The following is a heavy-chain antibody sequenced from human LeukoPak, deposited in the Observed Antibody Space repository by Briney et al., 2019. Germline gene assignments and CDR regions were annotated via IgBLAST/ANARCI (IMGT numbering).Heavy chain of an antibody. CDR2: ISSSGSTI. CDR3: AKGYYDSSGYYHPFEY. D-gene: IGHD3-22*01. J-gene: IGHJ4*02. CDR1: GFTFSSYE. V-gene: IGHV3-48*03. Sequence: GGSLRLSCAASGFTFSSYEMNWVRQAPGKGLEWVSYISSSGSTIYYADSVKGRFTISRDNAKNSLYLQMNSLRAEDTAVYYCAKGYYDSSGYYHPFEYWGQGTLVTVSS.